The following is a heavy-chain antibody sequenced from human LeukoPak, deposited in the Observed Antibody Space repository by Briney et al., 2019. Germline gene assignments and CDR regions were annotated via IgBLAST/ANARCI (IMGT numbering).Heavy chain of an antibody. CDR2: ISSTGGSI. CDR1: GVTFSSYS. V-gene: IGHV3-21*01. J-gene: IGHJ4*02. Sequence: PGGSLRLSRAASGVTFSSYSMNWVRQAPGKGLEWVTSISSTGGSIYYADSVKGRFTISRDNAKNSLDLQMNSLRAEDTAVYYCSSIAGRRAFDYWGQGTLVTVSS. CDR3: SSIAGRRAFDY. D-gene: IGHD6-6*01.